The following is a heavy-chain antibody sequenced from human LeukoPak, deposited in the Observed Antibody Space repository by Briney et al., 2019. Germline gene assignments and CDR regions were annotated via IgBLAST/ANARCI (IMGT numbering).Heavy chain of an antibody. D-gene: IGHD1-26*01. Sequence: GGSLRLSCGASGFTFNSYAMTWVRQAPGKGLEWVSAISGSGGSTYYADSVKGRFTISRDNSKNTLYLQMNSLRAEDTAVYYCERDRVGAVPYYFDYWGQGTLVTVSS. CDR1: GFTFNSYA. CDR2: ISGSGGST. CDR3: ERDRVGAVPYYFDY. J-gene: IGHJ4*02. V-gene: IGHV3-23*01.